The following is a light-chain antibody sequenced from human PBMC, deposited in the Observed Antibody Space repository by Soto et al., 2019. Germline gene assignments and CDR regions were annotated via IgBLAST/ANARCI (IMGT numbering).Light chain of an antibody. CDR3: CSYAGSYTVV. CDR2: DVN. J-gene: IGLJ2*01. Sequence: QSALTQPRSVSGSPGQSVTISCTGTSSDVGGYNYDSWYQQHPGKAPKLMIYDVNKRPSGVPARFSGSKSGNTASLTISGLQAEDEADYYCCSYAGSYTVVFGGGTKLTVL. V-gene: IGLV2-11*01. CDR1: SSDVGGYNY.